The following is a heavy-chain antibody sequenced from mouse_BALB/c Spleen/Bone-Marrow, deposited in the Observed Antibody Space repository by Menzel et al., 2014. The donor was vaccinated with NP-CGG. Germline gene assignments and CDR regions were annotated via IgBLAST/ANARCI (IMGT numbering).Heavy chain of an antibody. CDR3: ASYYRYDRRFAY. CDR2: IDPANGNT. D-gene: IGHD2-14*01. J-gene: IGHJ3*01. V-gene: IGHV14-3*02. Sequence: EVQLQQSGAELVKPGASVKLSCTASGFNIKDTYMHWVKPRPEQGLEWIGRIDPANGNTKYDPKFQGKATITADTSSNTAYLQLSSLTSEDTAVYYCASYYRYDRRFAYWGQGTLVTVSA. CDR1: GFNIKDTY.